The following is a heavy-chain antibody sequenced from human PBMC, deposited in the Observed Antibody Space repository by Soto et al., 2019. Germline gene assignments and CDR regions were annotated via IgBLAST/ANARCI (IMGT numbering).Heavy chain of an antibody. CDR1: GDSISSEC. J-gene: IGHJ4*02. V-gene: IGHV4-59*08. CDR2: IFYTGST. D-gene: IGHD6-25*01. CDR3: ARQLPDRRLFDY. Sequence: QVQLQESGPGLVKPSETLSLTCTVSGDSISSECWSWVRQPPGKGLEWIGYIFYTGSTNYNPSLKRRVNLSVDSSKNQFSLRLTSVTAADTAIYYCARQLPDRRLFDYWGQGSLVTVSS.